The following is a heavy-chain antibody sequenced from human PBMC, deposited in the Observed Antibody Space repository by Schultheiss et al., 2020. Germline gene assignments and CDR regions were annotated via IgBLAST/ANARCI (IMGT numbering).Heavy chain of an antibody. Sequence: GGSLRLSCAASGFTFSSYSMNWVRQAPGKGLEWVSSISSSSSYIYYADSVKGRFTISRDNSKNTLYLQMNSLGAEDTAVYYCARDRGVTHFDFWGQGTLVTVSS. J-gene: IGHJ4*02. D-gene: IGHD2-21*02. CDR3: ARDRGVTHFDF. CDR2: ISSSSSYI. V-gene: IGHV3-21*01. CDR1: GFTFSSYS.